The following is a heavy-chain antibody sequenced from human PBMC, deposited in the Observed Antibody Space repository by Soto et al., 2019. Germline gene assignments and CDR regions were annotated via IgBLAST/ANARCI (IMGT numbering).Heavy chain of an antibody. V-gene: IGHV3-15*01. J-gene: IGHJ6*02. D-gene: IGHD3-3*01. CDR2: IKSKTDGGTT. Sequence: KPGGSLRLSCAASGFTFSNAWMSWVRQAPGKGLEWVGRIKSKTDGGTTDYAAPVKGRFTISRDESKHTLFLQMNSLKTEDTGVYYCTTGTYNDFWSGYYPGGYYYYGMDVWGQGTTVTVSS. CDR3: TTGTYNDFWSGYYPGGYYYYGMDV. CDR1: GFTFSNAW.